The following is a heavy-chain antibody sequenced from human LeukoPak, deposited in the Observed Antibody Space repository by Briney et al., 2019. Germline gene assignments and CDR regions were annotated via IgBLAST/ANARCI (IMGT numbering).Heavy chain of an antibody. V-gene: IGHV3-7*01. CDR1: RFTLSNYW. Sequence: PGGSLRLSCAASRFTLSNYWMSWVRQAPGKGLEWVANIKQDGSEEYYVDSVKGRFTISRDNAMESLYLQMNSLRAEDTAVYYCARGPLGYCSTGSCAFDVWGQGTMVIVSS. CDR3: ARGPLGYCSTGSCAFDV. J-gene: IGHJ3*01. CDR2: IKQDGSEE. D-gene: IGHD2-15*01.